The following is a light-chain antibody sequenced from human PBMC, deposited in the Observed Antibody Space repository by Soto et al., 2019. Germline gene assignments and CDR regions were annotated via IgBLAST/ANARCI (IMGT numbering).Light chain of an antibody. CDR2: AAS. CDR3: QQYHKWPIT. CDR1: QSVARN. V-gene: IGKV3-15*01. Sequence: EKVMTQSPATLSVSLGERATLSCRASQSVARNLAWYQQKPGQAPRLLIYAASTRATGTPARFSGSGSGTEFTLTISSLQSEDFAVYYCQQYHKWPITFGQGTRLEIK. J-gene: IGKJ5*01.